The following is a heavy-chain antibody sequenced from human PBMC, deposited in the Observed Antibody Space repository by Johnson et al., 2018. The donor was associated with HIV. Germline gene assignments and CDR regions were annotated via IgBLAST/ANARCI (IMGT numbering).Heavy chain of an antibody. J-gene: IGHJ3*02. Sequence: QVQLVESGGGLVKPGGSLRLSCAASGFTFSDYYMSWIRQAPGKGLEWVSYISSSGSTIYYADSVKGRCTISRDNSKNSLYLQMNSLRTEDTALYYCAKDLTRYSTSGDAFDIWGQGTMVTVSS. CDR1: GFTFSDYY. CDR2: ISSSGSTI. D-gene: IGHD6-13*01. V-gene: IGHV3-11*01. CDR3: AKDLTRYSTSGDAFDI.